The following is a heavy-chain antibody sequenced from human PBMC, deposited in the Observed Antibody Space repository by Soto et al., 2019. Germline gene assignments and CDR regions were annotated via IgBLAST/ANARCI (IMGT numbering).Heavy chain of an antibody. Sequence: QVQLVQSGAEVKKPGASVKVSCKASGYTFTSYAMHWVREAPGQRLEWMGWINAGNGNTKYSQKFQGRVTITRDTSASTAYMELSSLRSEDTAVYYCALDDYIWGEHYFDYWGQGTLVTVSS. J-gene: IGHJ4*02. V-gene: IGHV1-3*01. D-gene: IGHD3-16*01. CDR3: ALDDYIWGEHYFDY. CDR2: INAGNGNT. CDR1: GYTFTSYA.